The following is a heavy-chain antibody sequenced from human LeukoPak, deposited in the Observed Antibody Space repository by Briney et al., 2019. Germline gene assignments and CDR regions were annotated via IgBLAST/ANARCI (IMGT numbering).Heavy chain of an antibody. D-gene: IGHD2-21*02. CDR3: AKGVTENDFYHY. CDR1: GFTFSSHG. Sequence: GGSLRLSCAASGFTFSSHGIHWVRQAPGKGLEWVADITFDGRSKYYTDSVKGQFTISRDNIKNTLYLEMNSLTAEDTAVYYCAKGVTENDFYHYWGQGTLVTVSS. CDR2: ITFDGRSK. J-gene: IGHJ4*02. V-gene: IGHV3-30*02.